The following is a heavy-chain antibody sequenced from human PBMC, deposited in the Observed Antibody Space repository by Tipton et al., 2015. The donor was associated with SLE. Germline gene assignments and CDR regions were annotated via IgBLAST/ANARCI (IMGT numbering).Heavy chain of an antibody. CDR2: IDYTGKT. CDR1: GGSITNHY. CDR3: ARVDSPTGWLDP. Sequence: TLSLTCTVSGGSITNHYWNWIRQPPGKGLEWIGHIDYTGKTDYNPSLKTRVTITVDPSKNQFSLNLGSVTAADTAVYYCARVDSPTGWLDPWGQGTLVTVSS. J-gene: IGHJ5*02. D-gene: IGHD1-14*01. V-gene: IGHV4-59*08.